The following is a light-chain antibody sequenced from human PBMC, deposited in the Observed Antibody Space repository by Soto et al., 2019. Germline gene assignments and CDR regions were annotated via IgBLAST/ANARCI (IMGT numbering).Light chain of an antibody. J-gene: IGKJ1*01. CDR1: QSVTNS. Sequence: EIMLSQSPATLSLYPGERATLSCRASQSVTNSLAWYQQKPGQAPRLLVYDASNRATGIPTRFSGSGSGTDFTLTISSLQPDDFATYYCQHYNSYSEAFGQGTMVDIK. CDR3: QHYNSYSEA. V-gene: IGKV3-11*01. CDR2: DAS.